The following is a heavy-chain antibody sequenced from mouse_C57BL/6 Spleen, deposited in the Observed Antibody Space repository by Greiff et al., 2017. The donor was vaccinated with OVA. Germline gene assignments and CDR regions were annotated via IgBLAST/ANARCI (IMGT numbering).Heavy chain of an antibody. J-gene: IGHJ3*01. Sequence: QVQLQQSGAELVKPGASVKISCKASGYTFTDYYINWVKQRPGQGLEWIGKIGPGSGSTYYNEKFKGKSTLTEDKSSSTAYMQLSSLTSEDSAVYFCAREGAVVKGFAYWGQGTLVTVSA. D-gene: IGHD1-1*01. CDR3: AREGAVVKGFAY. CDR2: IGPGSGST. V-gene: IGHV1-77*01. CDR1: GYTFTDYY.